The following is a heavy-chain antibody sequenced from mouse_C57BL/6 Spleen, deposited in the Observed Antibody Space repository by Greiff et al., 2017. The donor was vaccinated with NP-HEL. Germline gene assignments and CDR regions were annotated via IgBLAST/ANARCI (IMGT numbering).Heavy chain of an antibody. Sequence: QVQLQQPGAELVMPGASVKLSCKASGYTFTSYWMHWVKQRPGQGLEWIGEIDPSDSYTNYNQKFKGKSTLTVDKSSSTAYMQLSSLTSEDSAVYYCARYGNSPAMDYWGQGTSVTVAS. CDR1: GYTFTSYW. CDR3: ARYGNSPAMDY. J-gene: IGHJ4*01. D-gene: IGHD1-1*01. CDR2: IDPSDSYT. V-gene: IGHV1-69*01.